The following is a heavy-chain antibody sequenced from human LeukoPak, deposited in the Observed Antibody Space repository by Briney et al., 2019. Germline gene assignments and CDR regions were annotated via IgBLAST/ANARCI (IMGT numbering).Heavy chain of an antibody. CDR3: ARALGWSHLDP. CDR1: GYTFSSHD. Sequence: ASVKVSCEASGYTFSSHDINWVRQATGQGLEWLGWMNPKSGNTGYAQKFQGRVTMTRNTSISTAYMELSGLRSEDTAVYYCARALGWSHLDPWGQGTVVTVSS. CDR2: MNPKSGNT. V-gene: IGHV1-8*01. D-gene: IGHD2-21*01. J-gene: IGHJ5*02.